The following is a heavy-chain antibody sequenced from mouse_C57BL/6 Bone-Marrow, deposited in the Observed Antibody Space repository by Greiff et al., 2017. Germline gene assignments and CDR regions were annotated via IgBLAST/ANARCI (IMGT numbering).Heavy chain of an antibody. CDR2: ISSGGSYT. CDR1: GFTFSSYG. D-gene: IGHD2-4*01. CDR3: ARHLYYDGYYAMDY. V-gene: IGHV5-6*01. Sequence: EVMLVESGGDLVKPGGSLKLSCAASGFTFSSYGMSWVRQTPDKRLEWVATISSGGSYTYYPDSVKGRFTISRDNAKNTLYLQMSSLKSEDTAMYYCARHLYYDGYYAMDYWGQGTSVTVSS. J-gene: IGHJ4*01.